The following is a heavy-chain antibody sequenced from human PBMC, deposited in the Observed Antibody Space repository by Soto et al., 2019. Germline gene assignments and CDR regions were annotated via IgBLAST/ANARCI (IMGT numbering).Heavy chain of an antibody. D-gene: IGHD2-21*02. J-gene: IGHJ4*02. CDR2: IYYSGNT. Sequence: TLSLTCTVSGGSISSGGYYWSWIRQHPGKGLEWIGYIYYSGNTYYNPSLKSRVTISVDTSRNQFSLKLISVTAADTAVYYCARETRVVVTAYYFDSWGQGILVT. CDR1: GGSISSGGYY. V-gene: IGHV4-31*03. CDR3: ARETRVVVTAYYFDS.